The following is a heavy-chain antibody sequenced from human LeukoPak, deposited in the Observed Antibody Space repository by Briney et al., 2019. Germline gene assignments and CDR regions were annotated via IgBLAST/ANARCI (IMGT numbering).Heavy chain of an antibody. V-gene: IGHV3-30*04. CDR3: ARAKGYDSSGYDAFDV. CDR1: GFTFSSYA. Sequence: GGSLRLSCAASGFTFSSYAMHWVRQAPGKGLEWVAVISYDGSNKYYADSVKGRFTISRDNSKNTLYLQMNSLRAEDTAVYYCARAKGYDSSGYDAFDVWGQGTMVTVSS. J-gene: IGHJ3*01. CDR2: ISYDGSNK. D-gene: IGHD3-22*01.